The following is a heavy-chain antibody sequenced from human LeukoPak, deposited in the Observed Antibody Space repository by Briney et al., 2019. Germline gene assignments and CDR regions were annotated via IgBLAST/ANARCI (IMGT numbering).Heavy chain of an antibody. Sequence: SETLSLTCTVSGGSMSSYCWSWIRQPPGKGLEWIGYIYYSGSTNYNPSLKSRVTISVDTSKNQFSLKLSSVTAADTSVYYCARERSSSWYDYWGQGTLVTVSS. D-gene: IGHD6-13*01. J-gene: IGHJ4*02. V-gene: IGHV4-59*01. CDR2: IYYSGST. CDR3: ARERSSSWYDY. CDR1: GGSMSSYC.